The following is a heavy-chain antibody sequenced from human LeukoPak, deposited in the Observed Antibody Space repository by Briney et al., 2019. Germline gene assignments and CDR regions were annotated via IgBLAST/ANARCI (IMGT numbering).Heavy chain of an antibody. CDR1: GGSISSYY. CDR3: ARVGTYGSGSYLSWLDY. CDR2: IYYSGST. D-gene: IGHD3-10*01. V-gene: IGHV4-59*01. Sequence: SETLSLTCTVSGGSISSYYWSWIRQPPGTGLEWIGYIYYSGSTNYNPSLKSRVTISVDTSKNQFSLKLSSVTAADTAVYYCARVGTYGSGSYLSWLDYWGQGTLVTVSS. J-gene: IGHJ4*02.